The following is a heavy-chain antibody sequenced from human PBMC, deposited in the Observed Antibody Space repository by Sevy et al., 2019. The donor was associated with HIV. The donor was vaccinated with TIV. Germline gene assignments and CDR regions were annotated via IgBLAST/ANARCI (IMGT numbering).Heavy chain of an antibody. D-gene: IGHD3-10*01. CDR3: ATLLMWFGELPRGLDY. V-gene: IGHV3-21*01. CDR2: ISSSSSDI. Sequence: GGSLRLSCAASGFNFNMYRMNWVRQAPGKGLEWVSSISSSSSDIKYADSGKGRFTVSRDNAKNSLFLQMKSLRAEDTAVYYCATLLMWFGELPRGLDYWGQGALVTVSS. CDR1: GFNFNMYR. J-gene: IGHJ4*02.